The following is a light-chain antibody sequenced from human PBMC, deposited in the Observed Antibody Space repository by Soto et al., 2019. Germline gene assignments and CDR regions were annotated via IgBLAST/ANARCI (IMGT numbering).Light chain of an antibody. CDR2: EVS. V-gene: IGLV2-23*02. CDR3: CSYAGSSTLV. Sequence: QSVLTQPASISGSPGQSITISCTGTSSDVGRYNLVSWYQQHPGKAPKLMIYEVSKQPSGVSNRFSGSKSGNTASLTISGLQAEDEADYYCCSYAGSSTLVFGGGTKVTVL. CDR1: SSDVGRYNL. J-gene: IGLJ3*02.